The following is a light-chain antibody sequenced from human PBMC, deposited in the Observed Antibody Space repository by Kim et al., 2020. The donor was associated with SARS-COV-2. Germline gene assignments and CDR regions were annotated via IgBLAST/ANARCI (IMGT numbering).Light chain of an antibody. CDR2: EVS. J-gene: IGLJ3*02. CDR3: SSYAGSPV. Sequence: SPGRSVTTSCTGTSSDDGGYNYVSWYQQPPGKAPKLMIYEVSKRPSRVPDRFSGSKSGNTASLTVSGLQAEDEADYYCSSYAGSPVFGGGTQLTVL. CDR1: SSDDGGYNY. V-gene: IGLV2-8*01.